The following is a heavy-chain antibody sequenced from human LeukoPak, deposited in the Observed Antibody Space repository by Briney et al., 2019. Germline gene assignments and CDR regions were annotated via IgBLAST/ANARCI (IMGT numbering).Heavy chain of an antibody. J-gene: IGHJ4*02. CDR3: ADGRDGYFY. D-gene: IGHD5-24*01. Sequence: PSETLSLTCAVSGYSISSDYYWGWIRQPPGKGLEWIGSIYHSGSIYYNPSLKSRVTISADTSKNQFSLKLSAVTAADTAVYYCADGRDGYFYWGQGTLVTVSS. CDR2: IYHSGSI. CDR1: GYSISSDYY. V-gene: IGHV4-38-2*01.